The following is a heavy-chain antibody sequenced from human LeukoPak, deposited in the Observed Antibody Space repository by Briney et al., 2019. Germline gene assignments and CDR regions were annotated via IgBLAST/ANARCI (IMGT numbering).Heavy chain of an antibody. CDR1: GFTFSSYG. CDR3: ARDYCSSTSCYGHYYYYYGMDV. D-gene: IGHD2-2*01. Sequence: GGSLRLSCAASGFTFSSYGMHWVRQAPGKGLEWVAVIWYDGSNKYYADSVKGRFTISRDTSKNTLYLQMNSLRAEDTAVYYCARDYCSSTSCYGHYYYYYGMDVWGQGTTVTVSS. V-gene: IGHV3-33*01. J-gene: IGHJ6*02. CDR2: IWYDGSNK.